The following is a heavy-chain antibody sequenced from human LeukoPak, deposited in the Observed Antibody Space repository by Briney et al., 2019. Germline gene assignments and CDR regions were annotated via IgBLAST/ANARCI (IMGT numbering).Heavy chain of an antibody. Sequence: SVKVSCKASGYTFTSYGISWVRQAPGQGLEWMGGIIPIFGTANYAQKFQGRVTITADESTSTAYMELSSLRSEDTAVYYCASPYYYDSSGYYYAPDYWGQGTLVTVSS. CDR3: ASPYYYDSSGYYYAPDY. CDR1: GYTFTSYG. D-gene: IGHD3-22*01. J-gene: IGHJ4*02. CDR2: IIPIFGTA. V-gene: IGHV1-69*13.